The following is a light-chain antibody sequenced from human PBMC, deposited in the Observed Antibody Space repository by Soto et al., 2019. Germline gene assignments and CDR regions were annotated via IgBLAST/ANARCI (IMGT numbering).Light chain of an antibody. CDR1: QSLLHITGETF. Sequence: DVVLTQTPLSLSVAPGQPASLSPKSSQSLLHITGETFLFWYLQKPGQSPQLLIYEVSTRVSGVPDRFSGSGSGTDFTLEISRVETDDVGIYYCMQSTQLPPTFGQGTRLEIK. V-gene: IGKV2D-29*02. CDR3: MQSTQLPPT. J-gene: IGKJ5*01. CDR2: EVS.